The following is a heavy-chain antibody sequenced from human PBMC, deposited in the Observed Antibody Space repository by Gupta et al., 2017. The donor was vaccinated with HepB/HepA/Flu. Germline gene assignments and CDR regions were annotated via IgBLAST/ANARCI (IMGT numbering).Heavy chain of an antibody. V-gene: IGHV4-34*01. CDR1: GGSFSGYY. J-gene: IGHJ4*02. D-gene: IGHD3-16*01. CDR2: INHSGST. CDR3: ARGHPRRGITFGGVTGFDY. Sequence: QVQLQQWGAGLLKPSETLSLTCAVYGGSFSGYYWSWIRQPPGKGLEWIGEINHSGSTNYNPSLKSRVTISVDTSKNQFSLKLSSVTAADTAVYYCARGHPRRGITFGGVTGFDYWGQGTLVTVSS.